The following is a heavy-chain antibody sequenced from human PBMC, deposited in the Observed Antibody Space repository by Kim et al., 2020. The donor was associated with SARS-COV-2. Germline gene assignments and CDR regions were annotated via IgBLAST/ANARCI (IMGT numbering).Heavy chain of an antibody. D-gene: IGHD3-3*02. CDR3: ASVSGIGRIFGVVIIPGSMDV. CDR2: IYYSGST. V-gene: IGHV4-59*13. Sequence: SETLSLTCTVSGGSISSYYWSWIRQPPGKGLEWIGYIYYSGSTNYNPSLKSRVTISVDTSKNQFSLKLSSVTAADTAVYYCASVSGIGRIFGVVIIPGSMDVWGQGTTVTVSS. CDR1: GGSISSYY. J-gene: IGHJ6*02.